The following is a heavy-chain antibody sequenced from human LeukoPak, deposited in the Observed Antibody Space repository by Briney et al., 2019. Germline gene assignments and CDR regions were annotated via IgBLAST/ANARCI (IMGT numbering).Heavy chain of an antibody. V-gene: IGHV4-59*08. CDR1: GGSISSYY. J-gene: IGHJ5*02. D-gene: IGHD3-3*01. CDR2: IYHSGST. Sequence: SETLSLTCTVSGGSISSYYWSWIRQPPGKGLEWIGSIYHSGSTYYNPSLKSRVTISVDTSKNQFSLKLSSVTAADTAVYYCARQFEGVVNWFDPWGQGTLVTVSS. CDR3: ARQFEGVVNWFDP.